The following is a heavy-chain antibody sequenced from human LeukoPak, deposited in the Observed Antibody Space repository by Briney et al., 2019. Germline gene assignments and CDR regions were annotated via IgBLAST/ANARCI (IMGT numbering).Heavy chain of an antibody. D-gene: IGHD5-12*01. V-gene: IGHV4-34*01. CDR3: ARGRWLRLIDY. CDR2: TNHSGST. Sequence: SETLSLTCAVYGGSFSGYYWSWIRQPPGKGLEWIGVTNHSGSTNYNPSLKSRVTISVDTSKNQFSLKLSSVTAADTAVYYCARGRWLRLIDYWGQGTLVTVSS. J-gene: IGHJ4*02. CDR1: GGSFSGYY.